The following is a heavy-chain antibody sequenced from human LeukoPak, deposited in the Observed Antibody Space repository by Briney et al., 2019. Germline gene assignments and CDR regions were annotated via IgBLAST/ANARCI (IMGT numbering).Heavy chain of an antibody. CDR3: VSGIYYYDSSGYLDAFDI. J-gene: IGHJ3*02. CDR2: ISAYNGNT. D-gene: IGHD3-22*01. Sequence: ASVKVSCKASGYTFTSYGISWVRQAPGQGLEWMGWISAYNGNTKYAQKLQGRVTMTTDTSTSTAYMELRSLRSDDTAVYYCVSGIYYYDSSGYLDAFDIWGQGTMVTVSS. V-gene: IGHV1-18*01. CDR1: GYTFTSYG.